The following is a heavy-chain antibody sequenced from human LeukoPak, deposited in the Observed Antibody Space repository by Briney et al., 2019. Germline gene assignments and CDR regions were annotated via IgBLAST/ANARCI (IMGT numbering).Heavy chain of an antibody. D-gene: IGHD6-13*01. J-gene: IGHJ4*02. CDR2: IYYSGST. V-gene: IGHV4-59*01. CDR3: ARVTGYRIEDYFDY. Sequence: PSETLSLTCTVSGGSISSYYWSWIRQPPGKGLEWIGYIYYSGSTNYNPSLKSRVTISVETSKNEFSLKLRSVTAADTAVYYCARVTGYRIEDYFDYWGQGTLVAVSS. CDR1: GGSISSYY.